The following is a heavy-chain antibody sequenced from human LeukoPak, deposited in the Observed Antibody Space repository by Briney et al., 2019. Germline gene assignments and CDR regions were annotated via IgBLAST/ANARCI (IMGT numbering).Heavy chain of an antibody. D-gene: IGHD6-13*01. V-gene: IGHV3-64D*06. Sequence: PGGSLRLSCSASGFTFSRVAMHWGRQAPGKGLEYGSTISSNGGTTEYADSGMGRFTISRDNSKNTLYLQISSLRPEDTAVYYCVKEQGGSSWYNLGYWGQGTLVTVSS. CDR3: VKEQGGSSWYNLGY. CDR2: ISSNGGTT. J-gene: IGHJ4*02. CDR1: GFTFSRVA.